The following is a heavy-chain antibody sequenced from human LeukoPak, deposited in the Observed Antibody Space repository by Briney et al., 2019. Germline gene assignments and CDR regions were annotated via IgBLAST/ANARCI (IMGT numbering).Heavy chain of an antibody. CDR1: GYTFTSYG. CDR2: ISAYNGNT. V-gene: IGHV1-18*01. D-gene: IGHD3-3*01. Sequence: ASVKVSCKASGYTFTSYGISWVRQAPGQGLEWMGWISAYNGNTNYAQKLQGRVTMTTGTSTSTAYMELRSLRSDDTAVYYCARVNDFWSGYDWYFDLWGRGTLVTVSS. CDR3: ARVNDFWSGYDWYFDL. J-gene: IGHJ2*01.